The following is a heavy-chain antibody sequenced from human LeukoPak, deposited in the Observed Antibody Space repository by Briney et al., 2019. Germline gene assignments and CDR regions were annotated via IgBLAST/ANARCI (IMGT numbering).Heavy chain of an antibody. V-gene: IGHV4-4*07. Sequence: PSETLSLTCTVSGGSISSYYWSWIRQPAGKGLEWIGRIYSSGSTNYNPSLKRRVTISVDTSKNQFSLKLSSVTAADTAVYYCARGGKATVVTVWGQGTLVTVSS. CDR2: IYSSGST. CDR1: GGSISSYY. J-gene: IGHJ4*02. D-gene: IGHD4-23*01. CDR3: ARGGKATVVTV.